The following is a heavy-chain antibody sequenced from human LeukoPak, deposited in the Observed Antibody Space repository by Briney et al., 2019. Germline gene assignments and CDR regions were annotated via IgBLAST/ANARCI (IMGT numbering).Heavy chain of an antibody. CDR3: AKTVAAAGTWSFEY. D-gene: IGHD6-13*01. CDR2: ISGSGGST. CDR1: GFTFSSYA. Sequence: GGSLRLSCAASGFTFSSYAMSWVRQAPGQGLEWVSAISGSGGSTYYADSVKGRVTISRDNSKNTLYLQMNSLRAEDTAVYDYAKTVAAAGTWSFEYWGQGTLVTVSS. J-gene: IGHJ4*02. V-gene: IGHV3-23*01.